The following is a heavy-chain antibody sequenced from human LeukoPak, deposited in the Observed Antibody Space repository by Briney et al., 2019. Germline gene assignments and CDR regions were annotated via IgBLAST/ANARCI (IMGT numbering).Heavy chain of an antibody. CDR3: AREGHCSSTSCYFPYYFDY. J-gene: IGHJ4*02. CDR2: INHSGST. CDR1: GGSFSGYY. Sequence: SETLSLTCAVYGGSFSGYYWSWIRQPPGKGLGWIGEINHSGSTNYNPSLKSRVTISVDTSKNQFSLKLSSVTAADTAVYYCAREGHCSSTSCYFPYYFDYWGQGTLVTVSS. D-gene: IGHD2-2*01. V-gene: IGHV4-34*01.